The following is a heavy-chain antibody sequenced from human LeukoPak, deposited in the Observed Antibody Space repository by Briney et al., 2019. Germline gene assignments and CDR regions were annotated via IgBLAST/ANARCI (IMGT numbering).Heavy chain of an antibody. V-gene: IGHV3-33*08. D-gene: IGHD6-13*01. J-gene: IGHJ4*02. Sequence: GGSLRLSCAASGFTFSSYAMHWVRQAPGKGLEWVAVIWYDGSNKYYADSVKGRFTISRDNSKNTLYLQMNNLRAEDTAVYYCASLAAAGDYWGQGTLVTVSS. CDR1: GFTFSSYA. CDR3: ASLAAAGDY. CDR2: IWYDGSNK.